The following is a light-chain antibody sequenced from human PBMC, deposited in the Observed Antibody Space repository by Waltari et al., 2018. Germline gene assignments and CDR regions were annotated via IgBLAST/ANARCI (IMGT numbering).Light chain of an antibody. CDR2: NND. Sequence: QSVVTQPPSASGTPGQRVAISCSGSNSNLERNNGTWYQHVPGTAPKLLIYNNDQRPSGVPDRFSGSKSDFSASLAISGLQAEDEGDYYCVSWDDSLNGEIFGGGTRLTVL. CDR1: NSNLERNN. J-gene: IGLJ2*01. V-gene: IGLV1-44*01. CDR3: VSWDDSLNGEI.